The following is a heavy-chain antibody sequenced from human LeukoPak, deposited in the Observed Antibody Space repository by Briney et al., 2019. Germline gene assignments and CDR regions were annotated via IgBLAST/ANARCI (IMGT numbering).Heavy chain of an antibody. CDR3: AFDYGDYYY. D-gene: IGHD4-17*01. CDR2: IYSGDST. CDR1: GFSTNY. V-gene: IGHV3-66*02. Sequence: GGSLRLSCAVSGFSTNYMSWVRQAPGKGLEWVSVIYSGDSTYYADSVKGRFTISRAISKNTLYLQMNSLRAEDTAVYYCAFDYGDYYYWGQGTLVTVSS. J-gene: IGHJ4*02.